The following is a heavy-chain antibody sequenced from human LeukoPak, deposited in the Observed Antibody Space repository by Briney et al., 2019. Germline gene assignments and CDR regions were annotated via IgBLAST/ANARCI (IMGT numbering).Heavy chain of an antibody. Sequence: RPGGSLRLSCAASGSTFSSYSMNWVRQAPGKGLEWVSYISSSGSTIYYADSVKGRFTISRDNAKNSLYLQMNSLRAEDTAVYYCAKSGYNRFDYWGQGTLVTVSS. CDR2: ISSSGSTI. V-gene: IGHV3-48*04. J-gene: IGHJ4*02. CDR1: GSTFSSYS. CDR3: AKSGYNRFDY. D-gene: IGHD5-24*01.